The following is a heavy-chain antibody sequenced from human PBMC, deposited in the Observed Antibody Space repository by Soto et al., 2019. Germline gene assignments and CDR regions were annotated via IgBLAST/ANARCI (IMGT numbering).Heavy chain of an antibody. V-gene: IGHV1-69*06. CDR2: IIPIFGTT. CDR1: GGTFGSDA. Sequence: QVHLMQSGAEVKKPGSSVKVSCKASGGTFGSDAITWVRQAPGQGLEWVGRIIPIFGTTNYAQNLQGRVTISADKSTRTSYMELHSLTSDDTALYYCARDRTDSGYYTNGLDPWGQGTQVTVSS. J-gene: IGHJ5*02. CDR3: ARDRTDSGYYTNGLDP. D-gene: IGHD3-22*01.